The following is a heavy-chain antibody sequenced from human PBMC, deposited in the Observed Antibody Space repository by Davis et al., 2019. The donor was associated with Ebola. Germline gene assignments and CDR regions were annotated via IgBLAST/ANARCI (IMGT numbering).Heavy chain of an antibody. CDR1: GFTFSSYA. CDR3: ARADFGDYVGTECFDP. Sequence: PGGSLRLSCAASGFTFSSYAMSWIRQPPGKGLEWVSSISSSSSYIYYADSVKGRFTISRDNAKNSLYLQMNSLTSEDTAVYYCARADFGDYVGTECFDPWGQGTLVTVSS. J-gene: IGHJ5*02. D-gene: IGHD4-17*01. V-gene: IGHV3-21*04. CDR2: ISSSSSYI.